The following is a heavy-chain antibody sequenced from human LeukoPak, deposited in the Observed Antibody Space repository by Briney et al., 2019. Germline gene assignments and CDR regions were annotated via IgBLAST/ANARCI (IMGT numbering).Heavy chain of an antibody. D-gene: IGHD6-13*01. Sequence: ASVKVSCKASGYTFTGYYMHWVRQAPGQGPEWMGWINPNSGGTNYAQKFQGRVTMTRDTSISTAYMELSRLRSDDTAVHYCARDLDLQQLVYWGQGTLVTVSS. CDR3: ARDLDLQQLVY. J-gene: IGHJ4*02. CDR1: GYTFTGYY. V-gene: IGHV1-2*02. CDR2: INPNSGGT.